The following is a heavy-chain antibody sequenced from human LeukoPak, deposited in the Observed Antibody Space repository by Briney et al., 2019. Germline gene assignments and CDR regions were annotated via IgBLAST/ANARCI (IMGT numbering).Heavy chain of an antibody. CDR1: GYTFTSYY. V-gene: IGHV1-46*01. Sequence: ASVKVSCRASGYTFTSYYMHWIRQAPGQGPEWVGIINPRGGSTDYSQKFQGRVTMTSDTSTSTVYMELNSLIYEDTAVYFCARVGSAAATADYWGHGTLVTVSS. CDR3: ARVGSAAATADY. D-gene: IGHD6-25*01. CDR2: INPRGGST. J-gene: IGHJ4*01.